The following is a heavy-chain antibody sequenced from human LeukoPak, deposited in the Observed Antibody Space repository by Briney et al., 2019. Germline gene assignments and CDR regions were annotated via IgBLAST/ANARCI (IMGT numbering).Heavy chain of an antibody. CDR3: ARDKGMHYYGSGSVGMDV. CDR2: IIPILGIA. J-gene: IGHJ6*02. V-gene: IGHV1-69*04. CDR1: GGTFSSYA. Sequence: ASVKVSRKASGGTFSSYAISWVRQAPGQGLEWMGRIIPILGIANYAQKFQGRVTITADKSTSTAYMELSSLRSEDTAVYYCARDKGMHYYGSGSVGMDVWGQGTTVTVSS. D-gene: IGHD3-10*01.